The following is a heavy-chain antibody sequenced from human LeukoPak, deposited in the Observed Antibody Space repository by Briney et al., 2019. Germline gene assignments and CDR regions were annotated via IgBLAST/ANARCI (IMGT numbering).Heavy chain of an antibody. CDR1: GFTFDDYG. CDR2: INWNGGST. Sequence: GGSLRLSCAASGFTFDDYGMSWVRQATGKGLECVSGINWNGGSTGYADSVKGRFTISRDNAKNSLYLQMNSLRAEDTALYYCARLGVGATRDAFDIWGQGTMVTVSS. J-gene: IGHJ3*02. CDR3: ARLGVGATRDAFDI. V-gene: IGHV3-20*04. D-gene: IGHD1-26*01.